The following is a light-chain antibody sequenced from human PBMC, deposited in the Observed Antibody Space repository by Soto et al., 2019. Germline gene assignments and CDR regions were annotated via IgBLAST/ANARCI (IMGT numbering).Light chain of an antibody. CDR1: SSNIGSFT. J-gene: IGLJ2*01. Sequence: QPVLTQPPSASGTPGQRVTISCSGSSSNIGSFTVDWYQQLPGTAPKLLIYSNDQRPSGVPDRFSGSKSATSASLAISGLQSEDEADYHCASWDDSLNAAVFGGGTKLTVL. V-gene: IGLV1-44*01. CDR3: ASWDDSLNAAV. CDR2: SND.